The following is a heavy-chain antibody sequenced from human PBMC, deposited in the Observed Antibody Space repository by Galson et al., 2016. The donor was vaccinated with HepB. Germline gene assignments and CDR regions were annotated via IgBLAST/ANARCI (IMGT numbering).Heavy chain of an antibody. J-gene: IGHJ4*02. V-gene: IGHV1-18*01. CDR3: ARDVGDYYGSGSFRFDY. Sequence: SVKVSYKASGFIFTSYAFTWVRQAPGQGLEWMGWVSAYNDVTNYAQRFPGRVSMTTDTATSTAYMELRGLRFDDTALYYCARDVGDYYGSGSFRFDYWGQGTLVTVSS. CDR1: GFIFTSYA. CDR2: VSAYNDVT. D-gene: IGHD3-10*01.